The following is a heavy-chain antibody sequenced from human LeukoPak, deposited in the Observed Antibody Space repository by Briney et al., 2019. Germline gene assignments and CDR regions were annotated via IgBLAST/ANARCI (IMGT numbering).Heavy chain of an antibody. J-gene: IGHJ4*02. CDR2: ITSDGSWT. D-gene: IGHD2-2*01. CDR3: FSFYEPY. V-gene: IGHV3-74*01. CDR1: GSYW. Sequence: GGSLRLSCAASGSYWMHWVRQAPGKGLVWVSHITSDGSWTGYADSVKGRFTISKDNAKNTVYLQMNNLRAEDTAVYYCFSFYEPYWGRGPLVTVSS.